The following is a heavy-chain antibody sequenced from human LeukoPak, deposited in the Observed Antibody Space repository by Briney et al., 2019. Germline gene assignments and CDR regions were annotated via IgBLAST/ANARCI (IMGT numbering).Heavy chain of an antibody. Sequence: GGSLRLSCTASGFTFGDYAMSWVRQAPGKGLEWVGFIRSKAYGGTTEYAASVKGRFTISRDDSKSIAYLQMNSLKTEDTAVYYCTRSDIVVVPAAASYYYYYMDVWGKGTTVTVSS. V-gene: IGHV3-49*04. CDR2: IRSKAYGGTT. CDR3: TRSDIVVVPAAASYYYYYMDV. D-gene: IGHD2-2*01. CDR1: GFTFGDYA. J-gene: IGHJ6*03.